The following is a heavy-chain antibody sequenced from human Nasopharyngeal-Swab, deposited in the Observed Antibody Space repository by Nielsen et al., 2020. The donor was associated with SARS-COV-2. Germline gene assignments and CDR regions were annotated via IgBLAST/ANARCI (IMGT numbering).Heavy chain of an antibody. V-gene: IGHV3-33*01. CDR3: ARDRIAVAGIIDY. J-gene: IGHJ4*02. CDR1: GFTLSSYG. CDR2: IWYDGSNK. D-gene: IGHD6-19*01. Sequence: GESLKISCAASGFTLSSYGMHWVRQAPGKGLEWVAVIWYDGSNKYYADSVKGRFTISRDNSKNTLYLQMNSLRAEDTAVYYCARDRIAVAGIIDYWGQGTLVTVSS.